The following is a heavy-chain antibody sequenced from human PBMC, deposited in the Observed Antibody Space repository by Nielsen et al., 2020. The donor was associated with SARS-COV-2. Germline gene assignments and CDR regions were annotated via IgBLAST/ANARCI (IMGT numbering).Heavy chain of an antibody. CDR3: ARVGENCSSTSCYLYFDY. CDR2: INPNSGGT. CDR1: GYTFTGYY. D-gene: IGHD2-2*01. Sequence: ASVKVSCKASGYTFTGYYMHWVRQAPGQGLEWMGRINPNSGGTNYAQKFQGRVTMTRDTSISTAYMELSRLRSDDTAVYYCARVGENCSSTSCYLYFDYWGQGTLVTVSS. J-gene: IGHJ4*02. V-gene: IGHV1-2*06.